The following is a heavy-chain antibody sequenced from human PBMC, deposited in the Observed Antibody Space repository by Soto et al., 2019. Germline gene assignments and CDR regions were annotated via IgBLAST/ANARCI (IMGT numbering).Heavy chain of an antibody. V-gene: IGHV1-69*01. D-gene: IGHD5-12*01. Sequence: QVQLVQSGAEVKKPGSSVKVSCKASGGTFSSYAISWVRQAPGQGLEWMGGIIPIFGTANYAQKFQGRVTITADDSTSTAYMELSSLRSEDTAVYYCARGRVVVATLIYYYYGMDVWGQGTTVTVSS. CDR1: GGTFSSYA. CDR2: IIPIFGTA. CDR3: ARGRVVVATLIYYYYGMDV. J-gene: IGHJ6*02.